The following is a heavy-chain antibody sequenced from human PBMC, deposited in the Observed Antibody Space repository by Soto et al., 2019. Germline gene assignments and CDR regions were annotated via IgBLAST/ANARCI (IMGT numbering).Heavy chain of an antibody. Sequence: QVPLQESGPGLVKPSETLSLTGTVSGGSISSYSWTWIRQPPGKGLEWIGYTYYSGSTNYNPSLKSRVAISVDTSKNQFSLKLSSVTAADTAVYYCARSDGRYWGQGTLVTVSS. CDR2: TYYSGST. CDR1: GGSISSYS. V-gene: IGHV4-59*01. CDR3: ARSDGRY. J-gene: IGHJ4*02.